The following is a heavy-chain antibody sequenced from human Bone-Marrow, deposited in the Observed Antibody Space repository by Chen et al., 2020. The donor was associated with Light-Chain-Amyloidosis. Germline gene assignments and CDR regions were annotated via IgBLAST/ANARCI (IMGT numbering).Heavy chain of an antibody. CDR1: GVTVSSYA. J-gene: IGHJ4*02. Sequence: VQLLESGGGLVQPGGSLRLSCADSGVTVSSYAMSWVRQAPGKGLEWLSVISPDGNKQHYSDXXXXXXXVSXXXXXXMLFXQMNSLRPEDTSTYYCVKAGGGWGQGTLVAVSS. D-gene: IGHD2-15*01. CDR3: VKAGGG. CDR2: ISPDGNKQ. V-gene: IGHV3-30*18.